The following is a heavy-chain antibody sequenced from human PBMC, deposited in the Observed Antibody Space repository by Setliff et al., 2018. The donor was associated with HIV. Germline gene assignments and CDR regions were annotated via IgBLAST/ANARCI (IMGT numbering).Heavy chain of an antibody. CDR2: IYYSGNT. CDR3: ARVQVGGYNFYFDY. J-gene: IGHJ4*02. V-gene: IGHV4-39*01. CDR1: DGSISSSSYY. D-gene: IGHD5-12*01. Sequence: PSETLSLTCNVSDGSISSSSYYWAWIRQPPGKGLEWIGTIYYSGNTYYRPSLKSRVTVSIDTSKNQFSLRLNSVTAADTAVYYCARVQVGGYNFYFDYWGQGALVTVSS.